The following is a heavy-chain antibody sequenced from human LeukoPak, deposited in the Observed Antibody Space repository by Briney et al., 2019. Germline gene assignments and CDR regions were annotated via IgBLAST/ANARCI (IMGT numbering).Heavy chain of an antibody. CDR3: ARVQAGKWDFDY. Sequence: GGSLRLSCTASGFIFSTYSMNWVRQAPGKGLEWVSYIRSDSSIIYYADSVKGRFTISRDNAKNSLYLQLNSLRAEDTAVYFCARVQAGKWDFDYWGQGTLVTVSS. CDR1: GFIFSTYS. D-gene: IGHD2-8*01. V-gene: IGHV3-48*01. J-gene: IGHJ4*02. CDR2: IRSDSSII.